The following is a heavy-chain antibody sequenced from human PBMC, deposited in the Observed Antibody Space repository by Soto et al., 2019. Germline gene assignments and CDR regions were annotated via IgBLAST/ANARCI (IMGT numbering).Heavy chain of an antibody. CDR2: ISYDGSNK. Sequence: GGSLRLSCAASGFTFSSYAMHWVRQAPGKGLEWVAVISYDGSNKYYADSVKGRFTISRDNSKNTLYLQMNSLRAEDTAVYYCARDHDYDFWSGYYPYGMDVWGQGTTVTVS. D-gene: IGHD3-3*01. CDR1: GFTFSSYA. J-gene: IGHJ6*02. V-gene: IGHV3-30-3*01. CDR3: ARDHDYDFWSGYYPYGMDV.